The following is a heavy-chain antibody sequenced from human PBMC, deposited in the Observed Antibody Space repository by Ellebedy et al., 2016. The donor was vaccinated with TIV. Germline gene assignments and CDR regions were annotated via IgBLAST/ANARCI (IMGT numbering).Heavy chain of an antibody. J-gene: IGHJ3*02. V-gene: IGHV1-46*01. CDR3: ARDGYSYGTSGAFDI. CDR2: INPSGGST. D-gene: IGHD5-18*01. CDR1: GYTFTSYY. Sequence: ASVKVSCXASGYTFTSYYMHWVRQAPGQGLEWMGIINPSGGSTSYAQKFQGRVTMTRDTSTSTVYMELSSLRSEDTAVYYCARDGYSYGTSGAFDIWGQGTMVTVSS.